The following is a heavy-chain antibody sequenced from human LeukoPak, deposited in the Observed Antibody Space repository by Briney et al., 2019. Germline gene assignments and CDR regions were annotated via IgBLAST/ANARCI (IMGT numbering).Heavy chain of an antibody. D-gene: IGHD3-9*01. CDR3: ASYDILTGFDAFDI. Sequence: GGSLRLSCAASGFTFSSYSMNWVRQAPGKGLEWVSYISSSSSTIYYADSVKGRFTISRDNAKHSLYLQMNSLRDEDTAVYYCASYDILTGFDAFDIWGQRTMVTVSS. J-gene: IGHJ3*02. CDR2: ISSSSSTI. CDR1: GFTFSSYS. V-gene: IGHV3-48*02.